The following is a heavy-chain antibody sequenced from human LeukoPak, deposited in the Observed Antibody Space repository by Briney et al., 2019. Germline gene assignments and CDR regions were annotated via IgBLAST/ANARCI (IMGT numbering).Heavy chain of an antibody. CDR3: ASGSGSYAYYFDY. J-gene: IGHJ4*02. V-gene: IGHV3-30*02. CDR2: IRYDGGNK. Sequence: PGGSLRLSCAASGFTFSSYGMHWVRQAPGKGLEWVAFIRYDGGNKYYADSVKGRFTISRDNSKNTLYLQMNSLRAEDTAVYYRASGSGSYAYYFDYWGQGTLVTVSS. D-gene: IGHD1-26*01. CDR1: GFTFSSYG.